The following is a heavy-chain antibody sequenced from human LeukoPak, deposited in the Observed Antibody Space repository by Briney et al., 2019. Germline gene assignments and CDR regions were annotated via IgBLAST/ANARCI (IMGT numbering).Heavy chain of an antibody. CDR2: ISGSGDST. D-gene: IGHD3-22*01. CDR1: GFTFSRFA. J-gene: IGHJ4*02. V-gene: IGHV3-23*01. CDR3: ATYRRGYHDSSESYYFDY. Sequence: PGGSLRLTCAASGFTFSRFAMSWVRQAPGKGLEWVSGISGSGDSTYYADSVKGRFTISRDNSKNTLYLQMNGLRAEDTAVYYCATYRRGYHDSSESYYFDYWGQGTLVTVPS.